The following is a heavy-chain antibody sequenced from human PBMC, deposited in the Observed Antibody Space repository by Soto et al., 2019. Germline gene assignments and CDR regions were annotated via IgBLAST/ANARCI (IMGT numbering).Heavy chain of an antibody. CDR1: GGTFSSYT. Sequence: SVEVSCKASGGTFSSYTISWVRQAPGQGLEWMGRIIPILGIANYAQKFQGRVTITADKSTSTAYMELSSLRSEDTAVYYCASLRGYSGYANDYWGQGTLVTVSS. D-gene: IGHD5-12*01. J-gene: IGHJ4*02. CDR3: ASLRGYSGYANDY. V-gene: IGHV1-69*02. CDR2: IIPILGIA.